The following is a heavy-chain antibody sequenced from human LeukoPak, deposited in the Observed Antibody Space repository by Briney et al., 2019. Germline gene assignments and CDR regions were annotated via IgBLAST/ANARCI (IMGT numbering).Heavy chain of an antibody. CDR2: ISAYNGNT. V-gene: IGHV1-18*01. Sequence: ASVKVSCKASGYTFTSYGINWLRQAPGQGLEWLGWISAYNGNTNYAQNLQGRVTMTTETSTSTAHMDLRRLRPADPAGYYCARPIVGATEAFDIWGQGTMVTVSS. D-gene: IGHD1-26*01. J-gene: IGHJ3*02. CDR1: GYTFTSYG. CDR3: ARPIVGATEAFDI.